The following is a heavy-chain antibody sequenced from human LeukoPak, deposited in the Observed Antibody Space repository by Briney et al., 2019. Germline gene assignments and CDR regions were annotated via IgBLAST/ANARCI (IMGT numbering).Heavy chain of an antibody. Sequence: PGGSLRLSCAASGFTFSSYAMSWVRQAPGKGLEWVSGISGSGDSTYYADSVKSRFTISRDNSKNTLLLQMNSLRAEDTAVYYCAKDGKRRYCANGVCRTSYYYYGMDVWGQGTTATVSS. J-gene: IGHJ6*02. CDR1: GFTFSSYA. V-gene: IGHV3-23*01. CDR2: ISGSGDST. CDR3: AKDGKRRYCANGVCRTSYYYYGMDV. D-gene: IGHD2-8*01.